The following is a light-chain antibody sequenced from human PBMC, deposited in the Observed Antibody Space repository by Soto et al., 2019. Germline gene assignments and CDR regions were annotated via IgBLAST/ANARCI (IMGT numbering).Light chain of an antibody. CDR2: HAS. CDR3: QQYSTLWT. V-gene: IGKV1-5*01. J-gene: IGKJ1*01. CDR1: QNINTD. Sequence: DIQMTQSPSTLSASVGDRVTITCRVSQNINTDLARYQQKPGKVPNILIYHASSLVTGVPSRISGIGSGTEFTLTISSLQPDEFAAYYCQQYSTLWTFGQGTKVDI.